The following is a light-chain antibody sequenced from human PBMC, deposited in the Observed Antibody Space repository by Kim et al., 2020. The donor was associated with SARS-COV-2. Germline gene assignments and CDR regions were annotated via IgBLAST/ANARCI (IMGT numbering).Light chain of an antibody. V-gene: IGKV1-5*03. CDR2: KAS. Sequence: CSSVEARVTITCRASQRISSWSPWYQQKPGKAPKLLIYKASSLESGVPSRFSGSGSGTEFTLTISSLQPDDFATYFCQQYKSYPYTFGQGTKLQI. CDR3: QQYKSYPYT. J-gene: IGKJ2*01. CDR1: QRISSW.